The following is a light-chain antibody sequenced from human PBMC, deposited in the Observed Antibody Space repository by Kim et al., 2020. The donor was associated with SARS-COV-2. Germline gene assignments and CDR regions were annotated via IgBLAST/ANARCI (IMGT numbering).Light chain of an antibody. J-gene: IGLJ2*01. V-gene: IGLV5-45*03. CDR1: SDINVGSYR. Sequence: QPVLTQPSSLSASPGASASLTCTLRSDINVGSYRIYWYQQKPGSPPQYLLRYKSDSDKQQGSGVPSRFSGSKDASANAGILFISGLHSEDEADYHCMIWHNSAWVFGGGTQLTVL. CDR3: MIWHNSAWV. CDR2: YKSDSDK.